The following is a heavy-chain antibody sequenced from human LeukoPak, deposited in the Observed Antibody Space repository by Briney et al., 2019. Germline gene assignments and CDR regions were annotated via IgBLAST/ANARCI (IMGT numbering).Heavy chain of an antibody. CDR1: GYTFTSYG. D-gene: IGHD2-2*02. V-gene: IGHV1-18*01. CDR3: ARDRRICSSTSCYTAAFDI. J-gene: IGHJ3*02. CDR2: ISAYNGNT. Sequence: ASVKVSCKASGYTFTSYGISWERQAPGQGLEWMGWISAYNGNTNYAQKLQGRVTMTTDTSTSTAYMELRSLRSDDTAVYYCARDRRICSSTSCYTAAFDIWGQGTMVTVSS.